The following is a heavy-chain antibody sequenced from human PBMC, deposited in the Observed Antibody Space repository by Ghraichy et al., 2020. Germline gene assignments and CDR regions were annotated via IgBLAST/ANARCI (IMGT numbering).Heavy chain of an antibody. Sequence: GGSLRLSCAASGFTFDDYAMHWVRQAPGKGLEWVSGISWNSGSIGYADSVKGRFTISRDNAKNSLYLQMNSLRAEDTALYYCAKDIGGSSWYLGYYYYAIDVWGQGTTVTVSS. D-gene: IGHD6-13*01. CDR1: GFTFDDYA. CDR2: ISWNSGSI. CDR3: AKDIGGSSWYLGYYYYAIDV. V-gene: IGHV3-9*01. J-gene: IGHJ6*02.